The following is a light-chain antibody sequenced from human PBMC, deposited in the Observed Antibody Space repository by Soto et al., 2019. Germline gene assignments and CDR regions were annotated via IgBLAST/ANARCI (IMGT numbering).Light chain of an antibody. CDR3: QAYDYSLTASV. Sequence: QSVLTQPPSVSGAPGQRVTLSCTGNTSNLGAGYDVHWYQQLPGAAPKLVIFGNRNRPTGVPERFSGSKSGTSASLAITGLQAEDEADYYCQAYDYSLTASVFGGGTKVTVL. V-gene: IGLV1-40*01. CDR2: GNR. CDR1: TSNLGAGYD. J-gene: IGLJ3*02.